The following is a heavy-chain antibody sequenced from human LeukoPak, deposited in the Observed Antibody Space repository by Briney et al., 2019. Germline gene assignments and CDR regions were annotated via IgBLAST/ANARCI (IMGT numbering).Heavy chain of an antibody. D-gene: IGHD6-13*01. CDR2: IIPIFGTA. Sequence: GASVKVSCKASGGTFSSYAISWVRQAPGQGLEWMGRIIPIFGTANYAQKFQGRVTLTTDESTSTAYMELSSLRSEDTAVYYCARDRHIAAAVYYYYMDVWGKGTPVTVSS. CDR1: GGTFSSYA. V-gene: IGHV1-69*05. CDR3: ARDRHIAAAVYYYYMDV. J-gene: IGHJ6*03.